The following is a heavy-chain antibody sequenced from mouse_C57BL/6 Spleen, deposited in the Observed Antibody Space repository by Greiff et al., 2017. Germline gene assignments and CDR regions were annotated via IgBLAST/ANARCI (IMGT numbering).Heavy chain of an antibody. CDR1: GYAFSSSW. CDR2: IYPGDGDT. V-gene: IGHV1-82*01. Sequence: VQVVESGPELVKPGASVKISCKASGYAFSSSWMNWVKQRPGKGLEWIGRIYPGDGDTNYNGKFKGKATLTDDKSSSTAYMQLSSLTSEDAAVYFCARRSNFFDYWGQGTTLTVSS. J-gene: IGHJ2*01. D-gene: IGHD5-1*01. CDR3: ARRSNFFDY.